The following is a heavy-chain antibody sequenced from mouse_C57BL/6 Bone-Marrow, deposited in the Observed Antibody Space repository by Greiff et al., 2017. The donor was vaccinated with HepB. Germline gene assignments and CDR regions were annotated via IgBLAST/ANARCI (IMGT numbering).Heavy chain of an antibody. CDR2: IDPNSGGT. J-gene: IGHJ4*01. V-gene: IGHV1-72*01. Sequence: QVQLQQPGAELVKPGASVKLSCKASGYTFTSYWMHWVKQRPGRGLEWMGRIDPNSGGTKYNEKFKSKATLTVDKPSSTAYMQLSSLTSEDSAVYHCARELTPYYYAMDYWGQGTSVTVSS. CDR3: ARELTPYYYAMDY. CDR1: GYTFTSYW.